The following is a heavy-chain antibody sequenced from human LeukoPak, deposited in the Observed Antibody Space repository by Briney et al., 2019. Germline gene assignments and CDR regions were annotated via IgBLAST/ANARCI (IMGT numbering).Heavy chain of an antibody. V-gene: IGHV4-4*02. CDR3: ARGRRGYRGYDFLTWFDP. D-gene: IGHD5-12*01. Sequence: PSETLSLTCAVSGGSISSSNGWSWVRQPPGKGLEWIGEIYHSGSTNYNPSLKSRVTISVDKSKNKFSLKLSSVTAADTAVYYCARGRRGYRGYDFLTWFDPWGQGTLVTVSS. CDR2: IYHSGST. CDR1: GGSISSSNG. J-gene: IGHJ5*02.